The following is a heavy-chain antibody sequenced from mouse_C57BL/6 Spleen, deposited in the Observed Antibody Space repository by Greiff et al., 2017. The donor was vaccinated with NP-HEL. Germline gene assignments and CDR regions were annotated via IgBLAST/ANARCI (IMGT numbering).Heavy chain of an antibody. V-gene: IGHV1-9*01. CDR2: ILPLSGST. CDR1: GYTFTGYW. Sequence: VMLVESGAELMKPGASVKLSCTATGYTFTGYWIDWVKQRPGHGLEWIGEILPLSGSTNYNEKFKGKATFTADTSSNTAYMQLSSLTTEDSAIYYCARERNWDDWDFEVWGTGTTVTVSS. J-gene: IGHJ1*03. D-gene: IGHD4-1*01. CDR3: ARERNWDDWDFEV.